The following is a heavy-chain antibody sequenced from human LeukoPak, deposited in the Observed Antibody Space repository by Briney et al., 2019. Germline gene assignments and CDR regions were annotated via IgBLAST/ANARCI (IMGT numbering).Heavy chain of an antibody. D-gene: IGHD2-2*02. CDR2: ISGSGGST. J-gene: IGHJ6*03. Sequence: PGGSLRLSCAASGFTFSNYAMSWVRQAPGKGLEWVSTISGSGGSTYYADSVKGRFTISRDNSKNTLYLQMNSLRAEDTAVYYCAREDCSSTSCYKAPISRYMDVWGKGTTVTVSS. CDR3: AREDCSSTSCYKAPISRYMDV. V-gene: IGHV3-23*01. CDR1: GFTFSNYA.